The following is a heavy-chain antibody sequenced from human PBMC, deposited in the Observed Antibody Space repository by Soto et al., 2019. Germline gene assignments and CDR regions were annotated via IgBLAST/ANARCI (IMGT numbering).Heavy chain of an antibody. D-gene: IGHD6-13*01. J-gene: IGHJ6*02. CDR3: ARDRAAANYYGMDV. CDR2: ISYDGNNK. Sequence: QVQLVESGGGVVQPGRSLRLSCAASGFTFSSYTMHWVRQGPGKGLEWVAVISYDGNNKYYADSVKGRFTISRDNSKITLYLQMNSLRADDTAVYYCARDRAAANYYGMDVWGQGTTVTVSS. V-gene: IGHV3-30-3*01. CDR1: GFTFSSYT.